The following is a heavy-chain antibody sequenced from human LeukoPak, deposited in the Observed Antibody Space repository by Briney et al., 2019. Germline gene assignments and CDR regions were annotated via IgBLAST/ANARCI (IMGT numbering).Heavy chain of an antibody. Sequence: SETLSLTCTVPGGSISSGSHYWGWIRQPPGKGLEWIGSIHYSGSTYYNPSFKSRVTISVDTSKNQFSLKLSSVTAADTAVYYCAGSRDGFNYIDYWGQGTLVTVSS. J-gene: IGHJ4*02. V-gene: IGHV4-39*07. CDR2: IHYSGST. CDR1: GGSISSGSHY. CDR3: AGSRDGFNYIDY. D-gene: IGHD5-24*01.